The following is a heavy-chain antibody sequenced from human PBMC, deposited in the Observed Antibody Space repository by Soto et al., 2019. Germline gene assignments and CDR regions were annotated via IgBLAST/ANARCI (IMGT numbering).Heavy chain of an antibody. V-gene: IGHV3-64D*06. CDR3: VKDMGQAAVGIRYPYGLDV. CDR1: GFTVSSFG. CDR2: LSSNGIGT. J-gene: IGHJ6*02. D-gene: IGHD6-13*01. Sequence: GGSLRLSCSGSGFTVSSFGMHWVRQAPGKGLEHVSTLSSNGIGTYYADSVKGRFTFSRDTSKNTLYLQMSSLRTEDTAVYYCVKDMGQAAVGIRYPYGLDVWGLGTTVTV.